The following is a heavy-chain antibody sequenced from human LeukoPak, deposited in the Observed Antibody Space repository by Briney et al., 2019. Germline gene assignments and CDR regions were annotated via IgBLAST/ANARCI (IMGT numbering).Heavy chain of an antibody. CDR1: GFAFSTYA. J-gene: IGHJ4*02. CDR3: AKDRQTNSYSPFHY. CDR2: AGGTTGTT. V-gene: IGHV3-23*01. Sequence: GGSLRLSCAASGFAFSTYAMTWVRQAPGKGLEWVSAAGGTTGTTYYANSVKGRFTVSRDNSKNTPYLQMNSLRAEDTAVYYCAKDRQTNSYSPFHYWGQGTLVTVSS. D-gene: IGHD1-26*01.